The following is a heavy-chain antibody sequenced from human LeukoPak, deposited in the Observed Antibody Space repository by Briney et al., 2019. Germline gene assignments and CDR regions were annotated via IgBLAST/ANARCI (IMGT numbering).Heavy chain of an antibody. Sequence: AETLSLTCTVSGDSIRRDNYYWGWIRQPPGKGLEWIGHISNSGSTYYSPSLSSRVTISLDTSKNQFSLKLRSVTAADTAVYYCARGGASSIPLDYWGRGTLVTVSS. CDR1: GDSIRRDNYY. J-gene: IGHJ4*02. V-gene: IGHV4-61*01. D-gene: IGHD1-26*01. CDR3: ARGGASSIPLDY. CDR2: ISNSGST.